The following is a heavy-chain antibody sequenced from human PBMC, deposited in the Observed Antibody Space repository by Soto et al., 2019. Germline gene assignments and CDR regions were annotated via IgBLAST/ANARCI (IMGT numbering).Heavy chain of an antibody. J-gene: IGHJ4*02. CDR1: GGTFSSYA. CDR3: ARDKFIGTYYVKGVTYIFDH. D-gene: IGHD1-26*01. V-gene: IGHV1-69*13. Sequence: PVKGSCKGSGGTFSSYAISWVRQAPGQGLEWMGGIIPIFGTANYAQKFQGRVTITADESTSTAYMELSSLRAEDTAVYYCARDKFIGTYYVKGVTYIFDHWGQGAPVTVSS. CDR2: IIPIFGTA.